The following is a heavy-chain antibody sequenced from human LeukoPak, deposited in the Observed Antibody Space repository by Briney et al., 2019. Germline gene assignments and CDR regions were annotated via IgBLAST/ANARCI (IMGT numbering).Heavy chain of an antibody. CDR1: GFTFSTYA. V-gene: IGHV3-30-3*01. CDR2: ISYDGSNR. D-gene: IGHD3-10*01. J-gene: IGHJ6*02. CDR3: AQINYYGSGSYIVAYGMDV. Sequence: GRSLRLSCAASGFTFSTYAMHWVRQAPGRGLEWVAVISYDGSNRYYADSVKGRFTISSDNSKNTYHLQMNSLRAEDTAVYYCAQINYYGSGSYIVAYGMDVWGQGTTVTVSS.